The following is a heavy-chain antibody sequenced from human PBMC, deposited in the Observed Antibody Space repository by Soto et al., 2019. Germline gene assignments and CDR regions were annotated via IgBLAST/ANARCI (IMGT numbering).Heavy chain of an antibody. V-gene: IGHV1-69*13. J-gene: IGHJ6*02. D-gene: IGHD2-15*01. CDR3: ERKGVYCSGGSCFPTLSYYYGMDV. CDR2: IIPIFGTA. CDR1: GGTFSSYA. Sequence: GASVKVSCKASGGTFSSYAISWVRQAPGQGLEWMGGIIPIFGTANYAQKFQGRVTITADESTSTAYMELSSLRSEDTAVYYCERKGVYCSGGSCFPTLSYYYGMDVWGQGTTVTVFS.